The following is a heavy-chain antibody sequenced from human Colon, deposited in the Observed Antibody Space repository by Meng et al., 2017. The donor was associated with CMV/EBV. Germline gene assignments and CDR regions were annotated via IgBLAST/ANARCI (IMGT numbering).Heavy chain of an antibody. J-gene: IGHJ6*02. CDR2: IYHSGTT. V-gene: IGHV4-38-2*02. Sequence: GSLRLSCNVSGFSISSGFYWGWIRQPPGKKLEWIGHIYHSGTTHYNPSLKSRITMSVDTSKTQFSLNLDSLTAADTAVYFCARGCGLTSCNPSYYALDVWGRGIMVTVSS. CDR3: ARGCGLTSCNPSYYALDV. D-gene: IGHD2-2*01. CDR1: GFSISSGFY.